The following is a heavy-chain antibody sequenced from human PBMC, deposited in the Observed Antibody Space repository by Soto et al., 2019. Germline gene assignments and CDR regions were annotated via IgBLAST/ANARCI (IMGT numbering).Heavy chain of an antibody. J-gene: IGHJ3*02. CDR3: AREEQQLCAFDI. Sequence: EASVKVSCKASGYTFINYYIHWVRQAPGQGLEWMGIINPTSGSTSYAQKFQGRVTMTRDTSTSTVYMELSSLRSEDTAVYYCAREEQQLCAFDIWGQGTMVTVSS. CDR2: INPTSGST. D-gene: IGHD6-13*01. CDR1: GYTFINYY. V-gene: IGHV1-46*01.